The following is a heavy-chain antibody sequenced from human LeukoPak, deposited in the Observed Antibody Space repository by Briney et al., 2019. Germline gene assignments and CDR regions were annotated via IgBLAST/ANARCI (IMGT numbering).Heavy chain of an antibody. CDR2: IIPIFGTA. CDR3: AREPDSSGYYFGNRYFDL. V-gene: IGHV1-69*13. CDR1: GGTFSSYA. J-gene: IGHJ2*01. Sequence: SVKVSCKASGGTFSSYAISWVRQAPGRGLEWMGGIIPIFGTANYAQKFQGRVTITADESTSTAYMELSSLRSEDTAVYYCAREPDSSGYYFGNRYFDLWGRGTLVTVSS. D-gene: IGHD3-22*01.